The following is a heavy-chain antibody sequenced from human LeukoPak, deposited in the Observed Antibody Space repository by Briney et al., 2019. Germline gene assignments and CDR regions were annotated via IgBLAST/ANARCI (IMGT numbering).Heavy chain of an antibody. CDR3: ARAMTTAPSRRAFDV. D-gene: IGHD4-17*01. CDR2: IYSGGST. CDR1: GFSVSTNY. J-gene: IGHJ3*01. V-gene: IGHV3-66*01. Sequence: GGSLRLSCAASGFSVSTNYMSWVRQAPGKGLEWVSVIYSGGSTYYADSVKGRFTISRDNSKNTLYLQMTTLRAEDTAVYYCARAMTTAPSRRAFDVWGQGTKVTVSS.